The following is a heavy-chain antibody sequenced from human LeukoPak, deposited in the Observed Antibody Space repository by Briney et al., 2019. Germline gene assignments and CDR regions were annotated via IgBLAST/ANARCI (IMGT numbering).Heavy chain of an antibody. D-gene: IGHD3-10*01. CDR1: GGSFSGYY. CDR2: INHSGST. V-gene: IGHV4-34*01. Sequence: PSETLSLTCAVYGGSFSGYYWSWIRQPPGKGLEWIGEINHSGSTNYNPSLKSRVTISVDTSKNQFSLKLSSVTAADTAVYYCGRTGITMVRGHAFDIWGQGTMVTVSS. CDR3: GRTGITMVRGHAFDI. J-gene: IGHJ3*02.